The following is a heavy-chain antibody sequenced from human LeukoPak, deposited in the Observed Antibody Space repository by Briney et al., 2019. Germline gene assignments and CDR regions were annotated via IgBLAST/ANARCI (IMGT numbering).Heavy chain of an antibody. CDR3: ASSMYNDFWSGYLGYYYGMDV. V-gene: IGHV4-59*01. J-gene: IGHJ6*02. CDR1: GGSISSYY. Sequence: SETLSLTCTVSGGSISSYYWSWIRQPPGKGLEWIGYIYYSGSTNYNPSLKSRVTISVDTSKNQFSLKLSSVTAADTAVYYCASSMYNDFWSGYLGYYYGMDVWGQGTTVTVSS. CDR2: IYYSGST. D-gene: IGHD3-3*01.